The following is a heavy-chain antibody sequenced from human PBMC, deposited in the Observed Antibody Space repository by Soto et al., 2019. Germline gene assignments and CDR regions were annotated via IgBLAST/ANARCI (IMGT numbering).Heavy chain of an antibody. Sequence: QVQLVESGGGLVKPGGSLRLSCAASGFTFSDYYMSWIRQAPGKGLEWVSYISSSGSTIYYADSVKGRFTISRDNAKNSLYLQMNGLRAEDTAVYYCARVGSIAARPYYYYYYYMDVWGKGTTVTVSS. CDR1: GFTFSDYY. CDR2: ISSSGSTI. J-gene: IGHJ6*03. D-gene: IGHD6-6*01. CDR3: ARVGSIAARPYYYYYYYMDV. V-gene: IGHV3-11*01.